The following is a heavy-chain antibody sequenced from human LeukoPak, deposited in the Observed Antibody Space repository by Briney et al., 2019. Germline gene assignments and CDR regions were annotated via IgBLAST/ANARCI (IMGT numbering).Heavy chain of an antibody. V-gene: IGHV1-46*01. CDR2: INPSGGST. J-gene: IGHJ4*02. CDR1: GYTFTSYY. CDR3: ARVLGYYDSSGYYSNYYFDY. D-gene: IGHD3-22*01. Sequence: ASVKVSCTASGYTFTSYYMHWVRQAPGQGLEWMGIINPSGGSTSYAQKFQGRVTMTRDTSTSTVYMELSSLRSEDTAVYYCARVLGYYDSSGYYSNYYFDYWGQGTLVTVSS.